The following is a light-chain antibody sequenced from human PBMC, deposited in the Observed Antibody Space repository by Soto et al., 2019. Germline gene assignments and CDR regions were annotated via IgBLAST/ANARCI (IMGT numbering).Light chain of an antibody. Sequence: DIIVTHSPDSLAVSLGERATINCKSSQSVLYSSNNKNYLAWYQQKPGQPPKLLIYWASTRESGVPDRFSGSGSGTDFTLTISSLQAEDVAVYYCQQYYSTPSFGPGTKVDIK. CDR3: QQYYSTPS. V-gene: IGKV4-1*01. CDR1: QSVLYSSNNKNY. CDR2: WAS. J-gene: IGKJ3*01.